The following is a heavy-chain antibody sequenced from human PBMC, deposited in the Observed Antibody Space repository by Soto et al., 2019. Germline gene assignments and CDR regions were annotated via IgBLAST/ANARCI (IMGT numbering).Heavy chain of an antibody. V-gene: IGHV4-59*01. CDR1: GGSITSSY. J-gene: IGHJ6*02. CDR3: ARGEDAFFYYGLDV. CDR2: INDTGISGYTPST. Sequence: SETLSLTCTVSGGSITSSYWSWIRRPPGKGLEWIAYINDTGISGYTPSTSYNPSLKSRVTMSVDTSKSQSSLKLTSVTAADTAVYYCARGEDAFFYYGLDVWGQGITVTVSS.